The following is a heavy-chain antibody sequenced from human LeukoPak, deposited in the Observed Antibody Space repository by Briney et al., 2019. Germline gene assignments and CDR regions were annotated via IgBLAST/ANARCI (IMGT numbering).Heavy chain of an antibody. CDR1: GFTFSSYS. J-gene: IGHJ4*02. CDR3: ARDSRRAAAGSGSDY. CDR2: ISSRSYI. V-gene: IGHV3-21*01. Sequence: GGSLRLSCAASGFTFSSYSMNWVRQAPGKGLEWVSSISSRSYIYYADSVKGRFTISRDNAKNSLYLQMNSLRAEDTAVYYCARDSRRAAAGSGSDYWGQGTLVTVSS. D-gene: IGHD6-13*01.